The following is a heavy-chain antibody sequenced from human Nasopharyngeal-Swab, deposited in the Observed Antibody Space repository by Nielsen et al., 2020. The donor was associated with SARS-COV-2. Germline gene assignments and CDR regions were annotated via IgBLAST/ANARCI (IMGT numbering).Heavy chain of an antibody. J-gene: IGHJ4*02. D-gene: IGHD5-12*01. CDR3: SSGRVVYGGYDPRTPRHYLNY. CDR2: INHSGIT. Sequence: SETLSLTCAVSGWSFSDYSWSWIRQSPGKGLECIGEINHSGITNYNPSLKSRVTISVDTAKNHLSLKLTFVTAADTAVYFCSSGRVVYGGYDPRTPRHYLNYWGQGTQVTVSP. V-gene: IGHV4-34*01. CDR1: GWSFSDYS.